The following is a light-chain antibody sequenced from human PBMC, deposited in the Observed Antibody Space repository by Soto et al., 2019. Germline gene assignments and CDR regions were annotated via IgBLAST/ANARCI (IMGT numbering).Light chain of an antibody. Sequence: QLVLTQPPSASGSLGQSVTISCTGTSSDIGTYNYVSWYQHHPGKAPKLIIYEVTKRPSGVPDRFSGSKSGNTASLTVSGLQAEDEADYYCSSFADSPVVFGGGTKLTVL. J-gene: IGLJ2*01. CDR2: EVT. CDR1: SSDIGTYNY. CDR3: SSFADSPVV. V-gene: IGLV2-8*01.